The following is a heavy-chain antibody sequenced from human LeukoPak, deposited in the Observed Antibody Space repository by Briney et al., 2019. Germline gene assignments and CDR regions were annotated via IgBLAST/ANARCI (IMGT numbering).Heavy chain of an antibody. Sequence: SETLSLTCTVSGGSISSGGYYWSWIRQPPGKGLEWIGYIYHSGSTYYNPSLKSRVTISVDRSKNQFSLKLSSVTAADTAVYYCAKDRTIEGTTTRFDPWGQGTLVTVST. CDR2: IYHSGST. CDR3: AKDRTIEGTTTRFDP. D-gene: IGHD1-7*01. J-gene: IGHJ5*02. CDR1: GGSISSGGYY. V-gene: IGHV4-30-2*01.